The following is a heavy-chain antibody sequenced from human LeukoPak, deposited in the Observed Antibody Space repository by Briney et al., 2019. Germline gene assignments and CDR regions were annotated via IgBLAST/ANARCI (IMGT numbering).Heavy chain of an antibody. D-gene: IGHD6-6*01. CDR2: INHSGST. J-gene: IGHJ5*02. CDR3: ARDGGSSSKWFDP. V-gene: IGHV4-34*01. CDR1: GGSISSYY. Sequence: SETLSLTCTVSGGSISSYYWSWIRQPPGKGLEWIGEINHSGSTNYNPSLKSRVTISVDTSKNQFSLKLSSVTAADTAVYYCARDGGSSSKWFDPWGQGTLVTVSS.